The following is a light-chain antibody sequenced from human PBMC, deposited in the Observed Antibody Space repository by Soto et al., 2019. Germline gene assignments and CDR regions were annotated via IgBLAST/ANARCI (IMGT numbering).Light chain of an antibody. CDR1: QSISRY. Sequence: DLQMTQSPSCLSASVGDSVTITCRASQSISRYLNWYQQKPGKAPNXXIYVASSLQSEVPSRFSGSGSGTDFTLTITSLQNEDFATYYGQQNYGTTITFGQGTRLETK. CDR2: VAS. CDR3: QQNYGTTIT. J-gene: IGKJ5*01. V-gene: IGKV1-39*01.